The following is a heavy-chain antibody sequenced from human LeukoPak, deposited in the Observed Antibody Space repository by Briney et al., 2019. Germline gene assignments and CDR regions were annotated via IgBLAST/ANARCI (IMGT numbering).Heavy chain of an antibody. D-gene: IGHD4-23*01. V-gene: IGHV1-69*13. CDR2: IIPLFGTA. CDR1: GGTFSRYA. J-gene: IGHJ4*02. CDR3: ARGWLAETMVVTPYNY. Sequence: SVKVSCTASGGTFSRYAINWVRQAPGQGLEWMGGIIPLFGTANYAQKFQGRVTITAVESMSTAYMELSSLRSEDTAVYYCARGWLAETMVVTPYNYWGQGTLVTVSS.